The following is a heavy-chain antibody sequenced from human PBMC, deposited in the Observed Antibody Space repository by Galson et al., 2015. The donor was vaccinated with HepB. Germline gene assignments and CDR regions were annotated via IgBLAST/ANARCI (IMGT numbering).Heavy chain of an antibody. J-gene: IGHJ4*02. Sequence: SVKVSCKASGYTFTNYAIHWVRQAPGRRLEWMGWINVGNGNTKYSQRFQGRVTITRDTSAGTAYLELSSLRSEDTSVFYCAKGSEFFDYWGQGTLVTVSS. CDR1: GYTFTNYA. CDR3: AKGSEFFDY. CDR2: INVGNGNT. V-gene: IGHV1-3*01. D-gene: IGHD6-19*01.